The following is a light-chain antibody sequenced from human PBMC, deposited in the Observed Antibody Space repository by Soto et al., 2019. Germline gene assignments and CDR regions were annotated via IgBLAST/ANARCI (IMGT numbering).Light chain of an antibody. Sequence: DIPMTQSPSTLSASVGDRVTITCRASQSISSWLAWYQQKPGKAPKLLIYKASSLESGVPSRFSGSGSGTEFTLTISSLQPDDFATYYCQSGDTFGQGTKLEIK. CDR3: QSGDT. CDR1: QSISSW. CDR2: KAS. J-gene: IGKJ2*01. V-gene: IGKV1-5*03.